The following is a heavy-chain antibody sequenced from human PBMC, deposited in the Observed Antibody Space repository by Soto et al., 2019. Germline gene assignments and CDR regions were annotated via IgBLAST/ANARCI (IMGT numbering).Heavy chain of an antibody. Sequence: ASVKVSCKASGYTFTGYYMHWVRQAPGQGLEWMGWINPNSGGTNYAQKFQGRVTMTRDTSISTAYMELSRLRSDDTAVYYCARGEDWYQLILDYWGQGTLVTVSS. CDR2: INPNSGGT. V-gene: IGHV1-2*02. CDR3: ARGEDWYQLILDY. D-gene: IGHD2-2*01. CDR1: GYTFTGYY. J-gene: IGHJ4*02.